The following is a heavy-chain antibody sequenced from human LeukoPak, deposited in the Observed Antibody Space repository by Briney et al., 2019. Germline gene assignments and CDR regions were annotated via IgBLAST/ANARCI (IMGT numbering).Heavy chain of an antibody. V-gene: IGHV1-46*01. CDR3: AREGDYGSGSYYIGFDP. D-gene: IGHD3-10*01. CDR2: INPSGGST. J-gene: IGHJ5*02. Sequence: ASVKVSCKASGYTFTSYYMHWVRQAPGQGLEWMGIINPSGGSTSYAQKFRGRVTMTRDTSTSTVYMELSSLRSEDTAVYYCAREGDYGSGSYYIGFDPWGQGTLVTVSS. CDR1: GYTFTSYY.